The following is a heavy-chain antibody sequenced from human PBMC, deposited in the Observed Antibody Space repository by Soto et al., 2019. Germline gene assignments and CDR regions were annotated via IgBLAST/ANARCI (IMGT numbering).Heavy chain of an antibody. CDR2: IITIFGTA. D-gene: IGHD2-15*01. J-gene: IGHJ6*02. Sequence: SVKVSCKASGRTFSSYAISWVRQAPGQGLEWMGGIITIFGTANYAQKFQGRVTITADESTSTAYMELRSLRSEDTAVYYCASTPLDSPMCGSGGSCYYLYYGMDVWGQGTMVTVSS. V-gene: IGHV1-69*13. CDR1: GRTFSSYA. CDR3: ASTPLDSPMCGSGGSCYYLYYGMDV.